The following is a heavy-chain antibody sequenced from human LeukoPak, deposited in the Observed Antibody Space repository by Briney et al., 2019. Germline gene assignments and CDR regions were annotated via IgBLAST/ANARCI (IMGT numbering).Heavy chain of an antibody. V-gene: IGHV4-59*01. CDR1: GGSISSYY. CDR2: IYYSGST. J-gene: IGHJ6*02. D-gene: IGHD6-19*01. Sequence: SETPSLTCTVSGGSISSYYWSWIRQPPGKGLEWIGYIYYSGSTNYNPSLKSRVTISVDTSKNQFSLKLSSVTAADTAVHYCASQYSSGWWSGGDYYYGMDVWGQGTTVTVSS. CDR3: ASQYSSGWWSGGDYYYGMDV.